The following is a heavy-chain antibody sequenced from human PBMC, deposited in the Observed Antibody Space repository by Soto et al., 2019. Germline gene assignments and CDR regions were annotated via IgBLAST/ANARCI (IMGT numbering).Heavy chain of an antibody. CDR1: GFTVSSNY. V-gene: IGHV3-66*01. CDR2: IYSGGST. Sequence: EVQLVESGGGLVQPGGSLRLSCAASGFTVSSNYMSWVRQAPGKGLEWVSVIYSGGSTYYADAVKGRFTISRDNSKNTRYLQVNSLRAEDTAVYYCARDEAAAIYGMDVWGQGPTVTASS. J-gene: IGHJ6*02. CDR3: ARDEAAAIYGMDV. D-gene: IGHD6-13*01.